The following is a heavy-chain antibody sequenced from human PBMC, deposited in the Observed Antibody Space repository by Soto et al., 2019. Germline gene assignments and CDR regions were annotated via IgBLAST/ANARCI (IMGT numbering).Heavy chain of an antibody. CDR2: IGTAGDT. Sequence: GGSLRLSCAASGFTFSSYDMHWVRQATGKGLEWVSAIGTAGDTYYPGSVKGRFTISRENAKNSLYLQMNSLRAGDTAVYYCARGYYDILTGSHYFDYWGQGTLVTVSS. CDR1: GFTFSSYD. D-gene: IGHD3-9*01. CDR3: ARGYYDILTGSHYFDY. J-gene: IGHJ4*02. V-gene: IGHV3-13*01.